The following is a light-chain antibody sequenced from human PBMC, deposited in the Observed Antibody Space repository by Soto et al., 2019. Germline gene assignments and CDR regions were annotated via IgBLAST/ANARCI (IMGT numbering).Light chain of an antibody. CDR2: EVS. J-gene: IGLJ1*01. CDR3: SSYAGSNINYV. Sequence: QSALTQPPSASGSPGQSVTISCTGTSSDVGGYNYVSWYQQHPGKAPKLMIYEVSKRPSGVPDRFSGSKSGNTASLTVSGLQAEGEADYYCSSYAGSNINYVFGTGTKVTVL. CDR1: SSDVGGYNY. V-gene: IGLV2-8*01.